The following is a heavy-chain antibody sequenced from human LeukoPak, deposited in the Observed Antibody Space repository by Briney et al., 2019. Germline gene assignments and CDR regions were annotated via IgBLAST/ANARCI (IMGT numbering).Heavy chain of an antibody. CDR3: ARRDYGGKHFDY. Sequence: GESLQISCKGSGYSFTSYWIAWVRQLPGKGLEWMGIIYPGDSDITYSPSFQGQVTISADKSINTAYLQWSSLKASDTAMYFCARRDYGGKHFDYWGQGTLVTVSS. CDR2: IYPGDSDI. J-gene: IGHJ4*02. CDR1: GYSFTSYW. D-gene: IGHD4-23*01. V-gene: IGHV5-51*01.